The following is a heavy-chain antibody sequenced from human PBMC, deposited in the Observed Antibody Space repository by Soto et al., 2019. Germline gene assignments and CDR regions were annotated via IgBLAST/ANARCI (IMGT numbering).Heavy chain of an antibody. D-gene: IGHD6-19*01. Sequence: SETLSLTCAVYGESFIGYIWTWILQTPWKGLQWIGQINHSGSASYNPSLKSRVTISVHTSNSQFSLELSSVTAADTAVYYCARGLITGSHYSGGWYYFDPWGQGTQVT. CDR1: GESFIGYI. V-gene: IGHV4-34*01. CDR2: INHSGSA. J-gene: IGHJ4*02. CDR3: ARGLITGSHYSGGWYYFDP.